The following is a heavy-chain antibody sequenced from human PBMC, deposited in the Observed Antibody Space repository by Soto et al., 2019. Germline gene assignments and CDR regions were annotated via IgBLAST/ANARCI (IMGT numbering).Heavy chain of an antibody. V-gene: IGHV4-39*01. J-gene: IGHJ3*02. CDR3: ARQSRTTLPGYAFDI. CDR2: VFYSGSA. D-gene: IGHD1-26*01. Sequence: QLQLQESGPGLVQPSETLSLSCTVSGDSISNADYYWAWIRQPPGKGLEWIGSVFYSGSAYYNPSLKRRVSVSADTSENQFSLQLSPVTAADTAVYDCARQSRTTLPGYAFDIWGQGTVVTVSS. CDR1: GDSISNADYY.